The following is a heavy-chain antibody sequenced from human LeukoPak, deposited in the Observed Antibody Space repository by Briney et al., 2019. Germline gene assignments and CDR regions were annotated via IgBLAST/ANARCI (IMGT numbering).Heavy chain of an antibody. CDR3: ARDRPRTRRDVFDI. Sequence: ASVKVSCKASGCTFTSCYLHWVRQAPGQGLEWMGFIDPSGGSTTYAQIFQARVTVTSDTSTSTVYMELSSLRSEDTAIYSCARDRPRTRRDVFDIWGQGTMVTVSS. J-gene: IGHJ3*02. D-gene: IGHD1-14*01. CDR1: GCTFTSCY. CDR2: IDPSGGST. V-gene: IGHV1-46*01.